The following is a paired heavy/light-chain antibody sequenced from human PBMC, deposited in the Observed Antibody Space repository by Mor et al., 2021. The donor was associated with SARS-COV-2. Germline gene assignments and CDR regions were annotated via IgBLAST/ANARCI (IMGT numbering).Heavy chain of an antibody. V-gene: IGHV1-18*01. CDR3: ARDEDQDFWSGYSTSLGY. CDR1: GYSFINYG. D-gene: IGHD3-3*01. Sequence: QVHLVQSGAEVKKPGASVKVSCKASGYSFINYGLNWVRQAPGQGLEWMGRISADNGNTNYAQKLQGRVTMTTDTSTSTVYMELRSLRSDDTAVYYCARDEDQDFWSGYSTSLGYWGQGTLVTVSS. CDR2: ISADNGNT. J-gene: IGHJ4*02.
Light chain of an antibody. CDR1: QSVSSN. J-gene: IGKJ2*01. CDR3: QQYNNWPRT. CDR2: GSS. V-gene: IGKV3-15*01. Sequence: EIVMTQSPATLSVSPGERATLSCRASQSVSSNLAWYQQKPGQAPRLLISGSSTRATGIPDRFSGSGSGTDFTLTISSLQSEDFAVYYCQQYNNWPRTFGQGTKLEIK.